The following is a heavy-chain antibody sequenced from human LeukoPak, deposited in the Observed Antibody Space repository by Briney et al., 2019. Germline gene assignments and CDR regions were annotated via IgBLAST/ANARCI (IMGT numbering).Heavy chain of an antibody. CDR1: GFTCSSYG. Sequence: GGSLRLSCSASGFTCSSYGLHWVRQAPGKGLEYVSGISDNGRRTYYADPVKGRFTISRDNSRKTLYLQMSSLRAEDTAVYYCVRDQSGSYSFDYWGQGTLVTVS. V-gene: IGHV3-64D*06. CDR2: ISDNGRRT. J-gene: IGHJ4*02. CDR3: VRDQSGSYSFDY. D-gene: IGHD3-10*01.